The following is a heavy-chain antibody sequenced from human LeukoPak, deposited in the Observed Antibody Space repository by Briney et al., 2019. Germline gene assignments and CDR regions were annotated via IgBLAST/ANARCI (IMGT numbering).Heavy chain of an antibody. CDR1: GVSFSDHY. Sequence: SETLSLTCAVYGVSFSDHYRSWIRQPPGKGLEWIGEVSHTGSTKYNPSLRSRVTISVDTSKNQFSLQLTSVTAADTAVYYCAAQGGYSYGSSDSWGQGTLVSVSS. D-gene: IGHD5-18*01. CDR2: VSHTGST. J-gene: IGHJ4*02. CDR3: AAQGGYSYGSSDS. V-gene: IGHV4-34*01.